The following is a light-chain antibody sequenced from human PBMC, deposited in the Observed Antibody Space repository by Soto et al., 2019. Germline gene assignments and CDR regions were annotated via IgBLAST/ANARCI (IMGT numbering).Light chain of an antibody. CDR2: DAS. Sequence: EIVLTQSPATLSLSPGERATISCRASQSVSSSLAWYQQKPSQAPRLLVYDASNRATGIPARFSGSVSGTDFTLTISSLEAEDFAVYYCQQRSSWPPTFGGGTKV. J-gene: IGKJ4*01. CDR3: QQRSSWPPT. V-gene: IGKV3-11*01. CDR1: QSVSSS.